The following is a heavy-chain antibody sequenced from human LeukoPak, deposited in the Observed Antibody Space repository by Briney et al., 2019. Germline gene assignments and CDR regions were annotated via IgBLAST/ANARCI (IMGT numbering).Heavy chain of an antibody. V-gene: IGHV3-69-1*01. CDR3: ASPSIVATTLFDY. D-gene: IGHD5-12*01. CDR1: GFTFSDYY. CDR2: ISSSSTI. Sequence: GGSLRLSCAASGFTFSDYYMSWIRQAPGKGLEWVSYISSSSTIYYADSVKGRFTISRDNAKNSLYLQMNSLRAEDTAVYYCASPSIVATTLFDYWGQGTLVTVSS. J-gene: IGHJ4*02.